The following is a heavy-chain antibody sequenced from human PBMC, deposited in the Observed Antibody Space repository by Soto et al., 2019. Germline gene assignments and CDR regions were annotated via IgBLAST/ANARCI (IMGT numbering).Heavy chain of an antibody. J-gene: IGHJ6*02. CDR3: ESWLKEAVIGGNYPSSTDV. D-gene: IGHD1-7*01. CDR1: GGTFTNYA. V-gene: IGHV1-69*13. CDR2: SIPIFGTA. Sequence: VQLVQSGAEVKKPGSSVKVSCKASGGTFTNYAFSRVRQTPGQGLEWLGGSIPIFGTADHAQKFQGRVTISAYASTSPAQMELSSIGSDDKTVYYCESWLKEAVIGGNYPSSTDVWGQGTTVTVS.